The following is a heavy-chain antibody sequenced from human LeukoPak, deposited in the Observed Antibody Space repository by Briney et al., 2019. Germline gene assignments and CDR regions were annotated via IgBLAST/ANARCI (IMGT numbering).Heavy chain of an antibody. CDR3: ARLYSGYGGYFDY. V-gene: IGHV3-7*03. CDR1: GFTFTGYW. Sequence: PGGSLRLSCAASGFTFTGYWMTWVRQAPGKGLEWVANIKQDGSEKYYVESVKGRFTISRDNAKNSLYLQMNSLRAEDAAVYYCARLYSGYGGYFDYGGQGTLVTVSS. J-gene: IGHJ4*02. CDR2: IKQDGSEK. D-gene: IGHD5-12*01.